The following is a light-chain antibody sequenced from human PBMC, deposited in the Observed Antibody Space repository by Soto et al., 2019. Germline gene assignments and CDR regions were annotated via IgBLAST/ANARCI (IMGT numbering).Light chain of an antibody. J-gene: IGKJ3*01. V-gene: IGKV1-27*01. CDR3: QKYSSVPV. Sequence: DIQMTQSPSSLSASVGDRVTITCRASQDIRNFVAWYQQKPGKAPKLLIYAASTLQSGVPSRFRGSVCGTDISITINSLQPEDVATYSCQKYSSVPVFGPGTKVEIK. CDR2: AAS. CDR1: QDIRNF.